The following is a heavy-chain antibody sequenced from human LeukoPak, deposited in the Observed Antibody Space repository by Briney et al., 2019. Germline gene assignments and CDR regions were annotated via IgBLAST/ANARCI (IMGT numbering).Heavy chain of an antibody. CDR2: INHSGST. D-gene: IGHD5-12*01. CDR1: GGSFSGYY. V-gene: IGHV4-34*01. J-gene: IGHJ1*01. Sequence: SETLSLTCAVYGGSFSGYYWSWIRQTPGKGLEWIGEINHSGSTNYNPSLKSRVTISVDTSKNQFSLKLSSVTAADTAVYYCATAGGYTRGWRFQHWGQGTLVTVSS. CDR3: ATAGGYTRGWRFQH.